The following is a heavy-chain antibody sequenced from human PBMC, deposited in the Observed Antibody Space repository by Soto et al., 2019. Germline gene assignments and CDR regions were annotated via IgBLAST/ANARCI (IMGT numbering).Heavy chain of an antibody. CDR3: ARPAYSGYEH. CDR2: IIPIVGTA. J-gene: IGHJ4*02. V-gene: IGHV1-69*06. Sequence: SVKVSCKASGGTFSSYAISWVRQAPGQGLEWMGGIIPIVGTANYAQKFQGRVTITADKSTSTAYMELSSLRSEDTAVYYCARPAYSGYEHWGQGTLVTVSS. D-gene: IGHD5-12*01. CDR1: GGTFSSYA.